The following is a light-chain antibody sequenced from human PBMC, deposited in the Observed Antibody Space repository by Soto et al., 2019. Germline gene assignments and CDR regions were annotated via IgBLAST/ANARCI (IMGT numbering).Light chain of an antibody. V-gene: IGLV2-14*03. CDR1: ITDVGGYNY. J-gene: IGLJ3*02. Sequence: QSALTQPASVSGSPGQSITISCTGTITDVGGYNYVSWYQQHPGKAPKLMIYDVTNRPSGISNRFFGSKSGNTASLTISGLQAEDEADYYCSSYTSSTTVVFGGGTKLTVL. CDR2: DVT. CDR3: SSYTSSTTVV.